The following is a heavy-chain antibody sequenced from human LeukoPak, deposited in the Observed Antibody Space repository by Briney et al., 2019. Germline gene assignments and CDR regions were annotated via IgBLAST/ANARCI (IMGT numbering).Heavy chain of an antibody. V-gene: IGHV3-7*01. J-gene: IGHJ5*02. D-gene: IGHD2-2*01. CDR3: ARGHSSSPNWFDL. CDR1: GFTFSNYW. Sequence: GGSLRLSCATSGFTFSNYWMSWVRQAPGKGLEWVANIKLDGTAEYYVDSVKGRFTISRDNAKNSLYLQMNSLRAEDTAVYYCARGHSSSPNWFDLWGQGTLVTVSS. CDR2: IKLDGTAE.